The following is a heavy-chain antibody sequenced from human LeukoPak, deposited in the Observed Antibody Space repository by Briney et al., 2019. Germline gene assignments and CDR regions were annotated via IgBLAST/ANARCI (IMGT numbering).Heavy chain of an antibody. D-gene: IGHD3-10*02. J-gene: IGHJ5*02. Sequence: PSETLSLICAVYGGSFSGYYWSWIRQPPGKGLEWIGEINHSGSTNYNPSLKSRVAISVDTSKNQFSLKLSSVTAADTAVYYCARVRLRWGKGESWFDPWGQGTLVTVSS. CDR3: ARVRLRWGKGESWFDP. CDR2: INHSGST. V-gene: IGHV4-34*01. CDR1: GGSFSGYY.